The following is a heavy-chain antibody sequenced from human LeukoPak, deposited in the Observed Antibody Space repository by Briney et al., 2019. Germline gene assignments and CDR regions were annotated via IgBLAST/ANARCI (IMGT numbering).Heavy chain of an antibody. J-gene: IGHJ4*02. V-gene: IGHV3-30-3*01. D-gene: IGHD2-15*01. CDR1: GFTFSSYA. Sequence: GGSLRLSCAASGFTFSSYAMHWVRQVPGKGLEWVAVISYDGSSKYYADSVKGRFTVSRDNSKNTLYLQMNSLRAEDTAVYYCARAPRGYCSGGSCYIDYWGQGTLVTVSS. CDR3: ARAPRGYCSGGSCYIDY. CDR2: ISYDGSSK.